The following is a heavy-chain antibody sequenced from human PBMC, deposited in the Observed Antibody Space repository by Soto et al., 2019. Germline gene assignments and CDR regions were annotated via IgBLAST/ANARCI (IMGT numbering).Heavy chain of an antibody. D-gene: IGHD3-10*01. Sequence: PSETLSLTCTVSGGSISSYYWSWIRQPPGKGLEWIGYIYYSGSTNYNPSLKSRVTISVDTSKNQFSLKLSSVTAADTAVYYCARDQNGSGNYYTRYFDYWGQGTLVTVS. V-gene: IGHV4-59*01. J-gene: IGHJ4*02. CDR2: IYYSGST. CDR3: ARDQNGSGNYYTRYFDY. CDR1: GGSISSYY.